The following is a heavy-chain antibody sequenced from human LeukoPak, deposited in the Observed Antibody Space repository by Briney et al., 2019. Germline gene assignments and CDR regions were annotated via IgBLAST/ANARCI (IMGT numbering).Heavy chain of an antibody. J-gene: IGHJ4*02. V-gene: IGHV4-34*01. CDR2: INHSGST. D-gene: IGHD2-8*02. Sequence: PSETLSLTCAVYGGSFSGYYWSWIRQPPGKGLEWIGEINHSGSTNYNPSLKSRVTISVDTSKNQFSLKLSSVTAADTAVYYCARHHTRTGYPPYYFDYWGQGTLVTVSS. CDR1: GGSFSGYY. CDR3: ARHHTRTGYPPYYFDY.